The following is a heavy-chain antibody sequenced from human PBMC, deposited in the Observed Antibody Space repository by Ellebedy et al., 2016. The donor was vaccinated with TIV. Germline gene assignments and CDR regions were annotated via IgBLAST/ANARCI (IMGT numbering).Heavy chain of an antibody. Sequence: SGPTLVKPTQTLTLTCSFSGFLLSTSGVGVGWIRQPPGKALEWLALIYWDDDKRYSPSLKSRITITKDTSKNQVVLTMTNMDPVDTATYYCALTLPYYDSGSFDYWGQGTPVTVSS. D-gene: IGHD3-10*01. J-gene: IGHJ4*02. CDR3: ALTLPYYDSGSFDY. V-gene: IGHV2-5*02. CDR1: GFLLSTSGVG. CDR2: IYWDDDK.